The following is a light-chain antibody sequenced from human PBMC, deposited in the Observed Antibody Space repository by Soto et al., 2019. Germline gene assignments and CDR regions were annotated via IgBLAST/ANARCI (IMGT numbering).Light chain of an antibody. J-gene: IGKJ2*01. CDR3: QQYNSSPYT. CDR2: DAS. Sequence: DIQMTQSPSTLSASVGDRVTITCRASQSISSWLAWYQQKPGKAPKLLIYDASSLESGVPSRFSGSGSGTEFTLTISSLQPDDCATYYCQQYNSSPYTFGQGTKLESK. V-gene: IGKV1-5*01. CDR1: QSISSW.